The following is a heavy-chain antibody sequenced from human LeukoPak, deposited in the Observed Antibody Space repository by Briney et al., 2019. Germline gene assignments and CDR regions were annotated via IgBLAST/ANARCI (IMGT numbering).Heavy chain of an antibody. J-gene: IGHJ4*02. CDR2: INPNSGGT. Sequence: ASVKVSCKASGYTFTSYYMHWVRQAPGQGLEWMGWINPNSGGTNYAQKFQGRVTMTRDTSISTAYMELRSLRSDDTAVYYCANWQLWLHTFDYWGQGTLVTVSS. V-gene: IGHV1-2*02. CDR3: ANWQLWLHTFDY. CDR1: GYTFTSYY. D-gene: IGHD5-18*01.